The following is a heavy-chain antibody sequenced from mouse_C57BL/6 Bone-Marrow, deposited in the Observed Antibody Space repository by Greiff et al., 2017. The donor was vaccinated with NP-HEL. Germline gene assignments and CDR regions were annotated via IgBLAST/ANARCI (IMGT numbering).Heavy chain of an antibody. D-gene: IGHD2-3*01. V-gene: IGHV1-69*01. J-gene: IGHJ3*01. CDR1: GYTFTSYW. CDR2: IDPSDSYT. Sequence: QVQLQQPGAELVMPGASVKLSCKASGYTFTSYWMHWVKQRPGQGLEWIGEIDPSDSYTNYNQKFKGKSTLTVDKSSSTAYMQLSSLTAEDSAVYYWARERDDGYYEFAYWGQGTRVTVSA. CDR3: ARERDDGYYEFAY.